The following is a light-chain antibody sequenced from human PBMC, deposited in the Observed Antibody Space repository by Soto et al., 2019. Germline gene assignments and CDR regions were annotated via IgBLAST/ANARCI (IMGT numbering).Light chain of an antibody. CDR1: QSISSY. Sequence: DIQMTQSPSSLSASVGDRVIITCRASQSISSYLNWYQQKPGKAPKLLIYAASSLQSEVPSRFSGSGSGTDFTFTISSLQPEDFATYYCQQSYSTPITFGQGTRLEIK. V-gene: IGKV1-39*01. CDR2: AAS. CDR3: QQSYSTPIT. J-gene: IGKJ5*01.